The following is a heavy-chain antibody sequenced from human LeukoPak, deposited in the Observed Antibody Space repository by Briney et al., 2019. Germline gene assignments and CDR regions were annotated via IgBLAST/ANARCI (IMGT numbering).Heavy chain of an antibody. CDR3: AKGGGDYLIFYGMDV. Sequence: GGSLRLSCAASGFTFSSYAMSWVRQAPGKGLEWVSGISGSGGSTYYADSVEGRFTISRDNSKNTLYLQMNSLRAEDTAVYYCAKGGGDYLIFYGMDVWGQGTAVTVSS. D-gene: IGHD4-17*01. J-gene: IGHJ6*02. CDR1: GFTFSSYA. V-gene: IGHV3-23*01. CDR2: ISGSGGST.